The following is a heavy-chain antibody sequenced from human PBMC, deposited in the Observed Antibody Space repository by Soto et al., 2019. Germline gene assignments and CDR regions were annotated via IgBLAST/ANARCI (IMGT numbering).Heavy chain of an antibody. CDR1: LFTVSSYE. J-gene: IGHJ4*02. D-gene: IGHD3-10*01. CDR2: ISSSGSTI. Sequence: LSLSCAASLFTVSSYEMNWVRQAPGKGLEWVSYISSSGSTIYYADSVKGRFTISRDNAKNSLYLQMNSLRAEDTAVYYCARFGELSNDYWGQGTLVTVSS. V-gene: IGHV3-48*03. CDR3: ARFGELSNDY.